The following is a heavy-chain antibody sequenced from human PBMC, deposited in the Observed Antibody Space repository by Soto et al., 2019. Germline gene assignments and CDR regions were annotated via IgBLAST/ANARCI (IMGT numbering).Heavy chain of an antibody. CDR2: IYYSGST. V-gene: IGHV4-59*01. D-gene: IGHD1-26*01. CDR1: GGSISSYY. Sequence: PSETLSLTCTVSGGSISSYYWSWIRQPPGKGLEWIGYIYYSGSTNYNPSLKSRVTISVDTSKNQFSLKLSSVTAADTAVYYCARDHVGGSYYDYWGQGTLVTVSS. J-gene: IGHJ4*02. CDR3: ARDHVGGSYYDY.